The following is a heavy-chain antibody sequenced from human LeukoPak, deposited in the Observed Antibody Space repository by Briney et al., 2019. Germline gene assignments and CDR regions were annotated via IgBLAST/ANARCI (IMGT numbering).Heavy chain of an antibody. CDR3: ARVRTVSTAFDY. CDR1: GFTFSTYW. V-gene: IGHV3-74*01. J-gene: IGHJ4*02. CDR2: INSDGSST. Sequence: GGSLRLSCAASGFTFSTYWMHWVRQAPGKGLVWVSRINSDGSSTSYADSVKGRFTISRDNAKNTLYLQMNSLRAEDTAVYYCARVRTVSTAFDYWGQGTLVTVPS. D-gene: IGHD4-11*01.